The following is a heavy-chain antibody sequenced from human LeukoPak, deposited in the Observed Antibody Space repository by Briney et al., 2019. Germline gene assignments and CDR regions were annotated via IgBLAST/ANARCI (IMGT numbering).Heavy chain of an antibody. CDR3: ARVKSSGWTYFDY. Sequence: ASEKVSCKASGYTFTGYYMHWVRQAPGQGLEWMGWINPNSGGTNYAQKFQGRVTMTRDTSISTAYMELSRLRSDDTAVYYCARVKSSGWTYFDYWGQGTLVTVSS. D-gene: IGHD6-19*01. CDR2: INPNSGGT. CDR1: GYTFTGYY. V-gene: IGHV1-2*02. J-gene: IGHJ4*02.